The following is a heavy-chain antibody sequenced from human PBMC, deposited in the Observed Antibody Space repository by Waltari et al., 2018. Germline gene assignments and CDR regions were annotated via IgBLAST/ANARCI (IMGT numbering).Heavy chain of an antibody. Sequence: EVQLVESGGGLVKPGGSLRLSCAASGFTFRRDSMNGVRQAPGKGLEWVSSFIISSSYIYYADSVKGRFTISRDNAKNSLYLQMNSLRAEDTAVYYCARDRYGGNSDAPWGQGTLVTVSS. CDR1: GFTFRRDS. J-gene: IGHJ5*02. V-gene: IGHV3-21*01. CDR2: FIISSSYI. CDR3: ARDRYGGNSDAP. D-gene: IGHD2-21*02.